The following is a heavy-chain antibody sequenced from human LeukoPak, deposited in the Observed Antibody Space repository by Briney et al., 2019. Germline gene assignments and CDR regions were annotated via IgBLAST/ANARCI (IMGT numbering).Heavy chain of an antibody. J-gene: IGHJ4*02. CDR3: ARDFHYYDSSGYAASGY. CDR2: INPNSGGT. CDR1: GYTFTGYY. V-gene: IGHV1-2*02. D-gene: IGHD3-22*01. Sequence: EASVKVSCKASGYTFTGYYMHWVRQAPGQGLEWMGWINPNSGGTNYAQKFQGRVTMNRDTSISTAYMALSRLRSDDTAVYYCARDFHYYDSSGYAASGYWGQGTLVTVSS.